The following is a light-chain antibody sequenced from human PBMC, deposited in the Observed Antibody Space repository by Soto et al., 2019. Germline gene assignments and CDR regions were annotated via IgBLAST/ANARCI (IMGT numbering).Light chain of an antibody. Sequence: EIVLTQSPATLSLSPGERATLSCRASQSVSSYLAWYQQKPGQAPRLLIYDASNRATGIPARFSGSGSGTGLPPHNKNLEAGNFSILYCQQRSNWPPVTFGGGTKVEIK. J-gene: IGKJ4*01. CDR3: QQRSNWPPVT. CDR2: DAS. V-gene: IGKV3-11*01. CDR1: QSVSSY.